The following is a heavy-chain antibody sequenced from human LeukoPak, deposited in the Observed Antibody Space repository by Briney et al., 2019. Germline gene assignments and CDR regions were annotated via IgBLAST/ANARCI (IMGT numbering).Heavy chain of an antibody. CDR3: ASGWSGPYYYYGMDV. V-gene: IGHV4-59*08. CDR2: IYYSGST. CDR1: GGSISSYY. Sequence: ASETLSLTCTVSGGSISSYYWSWIRQPPGKGLEWIGYIYYSGSTNYNPSLKSRVTISVDTSKNQFSLKLSSVTAADTAVYYCASGWSGPYYYYGMDVWGQGTTVTVSS. D-gene: IGHD3-10*01. J-gene: IGHJ6*02.